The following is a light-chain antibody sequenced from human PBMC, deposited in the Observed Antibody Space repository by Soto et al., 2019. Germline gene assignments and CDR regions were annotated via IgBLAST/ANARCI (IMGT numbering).Light chain of an antibody. CDR3: AAWYDSLNAGV. CDR1: STNIGSNT. V-gene: IGLV1-44*01. CDR2: SNN. J-gene: IGLJ3*02. Sequence: QAVVTQPPSASGTPGQRVTISCSGSSTNIGSNTVNWYQQLPGTAPKLLIYSNNQRPSGVPDRFSGSKSGTSASLAISGLQSEDDADYYYAAWYDSLNAGVFGGGTPLTAL.